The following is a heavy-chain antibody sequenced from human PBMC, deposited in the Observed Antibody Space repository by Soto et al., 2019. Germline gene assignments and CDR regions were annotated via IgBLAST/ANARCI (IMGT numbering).Heavy chain of an antibody. V-gene: IGHV1-69*13. J-gene: IGHJ3*02. D-gene: IGHD3-3*01. CDR2: IIPIFGTA. Sequence: SVKVSCKASGGTFSSYAISWVRQAPGQGLEWMGGIIPIFGTANYAQKFQGRVTLTADESTSTAYMELSSLRSEDTAVYYCARVSTITIFGVAIPDAFDIWGQGTMVTVSS. CDR3: ARVSTITIFGVAIPDAFDI. CDR1: GGTFSSYA.